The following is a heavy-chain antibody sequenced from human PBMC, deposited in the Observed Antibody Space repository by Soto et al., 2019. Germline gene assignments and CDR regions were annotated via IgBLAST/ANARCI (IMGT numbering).Heavy chain of an antibody. V-gene: IGHV3-48*01. J-gene: IGHJ4*02. D-gene: IGHD5-12*01. Sequence: GGSLRLSCAASGFTFSSYSMNWVRQAPGKGLEWVSYISSSSSTIYYADSVKGRFTISRDNAKNSLYLQMNSLRAEDTAVYYCARVKYSGYDFDWGQGTLVTVSS. CDR1: GFTFSSYS. CDR3: ARVKYSGYDFD. CDR2: ISSSSSTI.